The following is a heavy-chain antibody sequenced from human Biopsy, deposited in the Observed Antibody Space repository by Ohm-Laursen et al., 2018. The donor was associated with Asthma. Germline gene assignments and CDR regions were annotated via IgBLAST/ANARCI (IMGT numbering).Heavy chain of an antibody. D-gene: IGHD2-8*01. CDR3: AVYSSGGFDY. V-gene: IGHV4-59*03. CDR2: IYYSGST. J-gene: IGHJ4*02. CDR1: GDSIRRDY. Sequence: SETLSLTCTVSGDSIRRDYWSWIRQPPGRGREWVGYIYYSGSTNYNPSLKSRITISVDASKNQFSLKLNSVTAADTAIYYCAVYSSGGFDYWGQGSLVTVSS.